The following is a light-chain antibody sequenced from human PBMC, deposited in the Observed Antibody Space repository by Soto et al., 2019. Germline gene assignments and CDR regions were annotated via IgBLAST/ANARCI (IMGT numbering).Light chain of an antibody. CDR1: QGISNL. Sequence: DIQMTQSPSSLSASVGDRVTINCRASQGISNLLGWFQHKPGKAPKRMIYAASRLQGGVPSRFSGSGSGPEFTLTITRLQPEDFADYYCLQHNTYPYTFGQGTKLEIK. CDR3: LQHNTYPYT. V-gene: IGKV1-17*01. J-gene: IGKJ2*01. CDR2: AAS.